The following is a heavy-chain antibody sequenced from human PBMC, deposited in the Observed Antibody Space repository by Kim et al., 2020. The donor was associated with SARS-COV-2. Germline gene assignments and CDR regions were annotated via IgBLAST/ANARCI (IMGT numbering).Heavy chain of an antibody. CDR2: IIPILGIA. CDR1: GGTFSSYA. V-gene: IGHV1-69*04. D-gene: IGHD1-26*01. Sequence: SVKVSCKASGGTFSSYAISWVRQAPGQGLEWMGRIIPILGIANYAQKFQGRVTITADKSTSTAYMELSSLRSEDTAVYYCARGVVGATSHFDYWGQGTLVTVSS. CDR3: ARGVVGATSHFDY. J-gene: IGHJ4*02.